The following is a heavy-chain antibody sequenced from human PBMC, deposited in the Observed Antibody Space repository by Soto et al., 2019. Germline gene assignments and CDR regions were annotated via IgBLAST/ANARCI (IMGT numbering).Heavy chain of an antibody. CDR3: ATWHEREHAYDV. CDR2: LYDVDGS. V-gene: IGHV3-53*01. Sequence: DVQLVESGGGLMQPGESLRLSCAASGLTVSGKKYVAWVRQAPGKGLGWVSALYDVDGSFYADSVKGRFTTSSDSSKTTVYLQMNGLRPDDTAGYYCATWHEREHAYDVWGQGTTVTVSS. D-gene: IGHD1-1*01. J-gene: IGHJ3*01. CDR1: GLTVSGKKY.